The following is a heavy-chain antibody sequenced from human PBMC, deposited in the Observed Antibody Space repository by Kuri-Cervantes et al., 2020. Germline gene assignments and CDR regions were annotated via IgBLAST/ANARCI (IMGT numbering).Heavy chain of an antibody. Sequence: GESLKISCAASGFTFSDYYMSWIRQAPGKGLEWVSYISSSGSTIYYADSVKGRFTISRDNAKNSLYLQMNSLRAEDTAVYYCASAGGYLRPGWFDPWGQGTLVTVSS. CDR3: ASAGGYLRPGWFDP. CDR1: GFTFSDYY. V-gene: IGHV3-11*01. CDR2: ISSSGSTI. D-gene: IGHD5-18*01. J-gene: IGHJ5*02.